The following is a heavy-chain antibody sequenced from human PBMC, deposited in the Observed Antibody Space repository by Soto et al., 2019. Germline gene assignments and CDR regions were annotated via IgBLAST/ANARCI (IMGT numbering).Heavy chain of an antibody. J-gene: IGHJ1*01. CDR2: TYYRSKWYN. CDR3: ASSSWLAEYFQH. CDR1: GDRVSSNSAA. Sequence: QSQTLSLTCAISGDRVSSNSAAWNWIRQSPSRGLEWLGRTYYRSKWYNDYAVSVKSRITINPDTSKNQFSLQLNSVTPEDTAVYYCASSSWLAEYFQHWGQGTLVTVSS. V-gene: IGHV6-1*01. D-gene: IGHD6-13*01.